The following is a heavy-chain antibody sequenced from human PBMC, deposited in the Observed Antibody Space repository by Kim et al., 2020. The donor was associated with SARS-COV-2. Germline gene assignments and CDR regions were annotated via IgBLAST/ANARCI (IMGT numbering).Heavy chain of an antibody. D-gene: IGHD3-9*01. CDR1: GFTFSNAW. J-gene: IGHJ6*04. CDR2: IKSKTDGGTT. Sequence: GGSLRLSCAASGFTFSNAWMSWVRQAPGKGLEWVGRIKSKTDGGTTDYAAPVKGRFTISRDDSKNTQYLQMNSLKTEDTAVYYCTTLLRYFDWLAVKYCYFGMVVGREGTAVTVSS. V-gene: IGHV3-15*01. CDR3: TTLLRYFDWLAVKYCYFGMVV.